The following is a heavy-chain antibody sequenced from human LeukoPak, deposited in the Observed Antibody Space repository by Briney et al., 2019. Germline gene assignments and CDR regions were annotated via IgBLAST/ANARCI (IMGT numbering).Heavy chain of an antibody. D-gene: IGHD2/OR15-2a*01. V-gene: IGHV1-2*02. J-gene: IGHJ2*01. CDR2: IYPNTGGT. CDR1: GYTFTDHY. CDR3: AIELATIGGIARYYLEM. Sequence: GASVNVTCKASGYTFTDHYIHWVRQAPGQGFEWMGWIYPNTGGTDYAQKLQDRIAMSTYTSISTVYMELSRLKPDDRGLYYCAIELATIGGIARYYLEMGGR.